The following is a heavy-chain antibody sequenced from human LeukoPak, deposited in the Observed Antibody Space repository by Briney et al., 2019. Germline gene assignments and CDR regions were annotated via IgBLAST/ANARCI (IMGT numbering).Heavy chain of an antibody. Sequence: GGSLRLSCAASGFTFSSYAMHWVRQAPGKGLVWVALISYDGTNKYYADSVKGRFTISRDNSKNTLFVQMNSLRAEDTAVYYCARESKEYYFDYWGQGTLVTVSS. CDR3: ARESKEYYFDY. CDR1: GFTFSSYA. CDR2: ISYDGTNK. V-gene: IGHV3-30*04. D-gene: IGHD4-11*01. J-gene: IGHJ4*02.